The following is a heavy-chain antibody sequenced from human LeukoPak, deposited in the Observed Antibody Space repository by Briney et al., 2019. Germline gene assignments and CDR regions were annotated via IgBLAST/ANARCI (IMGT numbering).Heavy chain of an antibody. CDR3: ARVGGYSYVGI. Sequence: KFQGRVTITRDTSASTTYMELSSLRSEDTAVYYCARVGGYSYVGIWGQGTMVTVSS. V-gene: IGHV1-3*01. D-gene: IGHD5-18*01. J-gene: IGHJ3*02.